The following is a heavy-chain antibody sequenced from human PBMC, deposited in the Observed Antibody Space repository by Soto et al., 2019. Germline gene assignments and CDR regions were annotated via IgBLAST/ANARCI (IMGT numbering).Heavy chain of an antibody. V-gene: IGHV3-33*01. CDR3: AGGTYYFDF. CDR1: GFTFSNYG. CDR2: ILYDGSNK. D-gene: IGHD3-16*01. Sequence: GGSLRLSCAASGFTFSNYGMHWARQAPGKGLEWVAAILYDGSNKYYADSVKGRFTISRDNSKNTLYLQMNSLRAEDTAVDYCAGGTYYFDFSGQGTQVTVS. J-gene: IGHJ4*02.